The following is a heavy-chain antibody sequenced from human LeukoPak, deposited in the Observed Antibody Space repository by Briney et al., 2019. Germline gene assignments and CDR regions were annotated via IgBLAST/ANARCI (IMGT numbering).Heavy chain of an antibody. CDR2: INPNSGGT. J-gene: IGHJ4*02. CDR3: ARVKGIAVAGLDY. V-gene: IGHV1-2*02. Sequence: ASVKVSCKASGYTVTGYYIHWVRQVPGQGLEWMGWINPNSGGTKYAQKFQGRVTMTRDTSISTVYMELSRLRSDDTAVYYCARVKGIAVAGLDYWGQGTLVTVSS. D-gene: IGHD6-19*01. CDR1: GYTVTGYY.